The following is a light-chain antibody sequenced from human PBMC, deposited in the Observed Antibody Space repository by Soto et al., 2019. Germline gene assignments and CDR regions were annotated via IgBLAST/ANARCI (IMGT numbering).Light chain of an antibody. V-gene: IGKV3-11*01. CDR3: QQRSNWPPLT. J-gene: IGKJ4*01. CDR1: QSVSSY. Sequence: EIVLTQSPATLSLSPGERATLSCRASQSVSSYLAWYQQKPGQAPRLLIYDASNRATGIPARFSGSGSGTDFTLTISSLEPEDVAVYYCQQRSNWPPLTFGGGTNLEIK. CDR2: DAS.